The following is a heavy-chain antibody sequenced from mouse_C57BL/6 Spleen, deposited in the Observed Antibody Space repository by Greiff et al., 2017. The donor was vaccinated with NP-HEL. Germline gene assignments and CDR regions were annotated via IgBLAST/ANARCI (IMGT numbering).Heavy chain of an antibody. V-gene: IGHV5-16*01. J-gene: IGHJ3*01. D-gene: IGHD2-4*01. CDR1: GFTFSDYY. CDR3: ARVGDYDVFAY. CDR2: INYDGSST. Sequence: DVKLVESEGGLVQPGSSMKLSCTASGFTFSDYYMAWVRQVPEKGLEWVANINYDGSSTYYLDSLKSRFIISRDNAKNILYLQMSSLKSEDTATYYCARVGDYDVFAYWGQGTLVTVSA.